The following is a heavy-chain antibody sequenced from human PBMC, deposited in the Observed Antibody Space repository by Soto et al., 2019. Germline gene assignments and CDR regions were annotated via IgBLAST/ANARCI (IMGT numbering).Heavy chain of an antibody. CDR2: TYYRSKWYN. J-gene: IGHJ4*02. CDR1: GDSVSSNSAA. D-gene: IGHD3-10*01. CDR3: ARDSIDFKLPDYSGFDY. V-gene: IGHV6-1*01. Sequence: PSQTLSLTCAISGDSVSSNSAAWNWIRQSPSRGLEWLGGTYYRSKWYNDYAVSVKSRITINPDTSKNQFSLQLNSVTPEDTAVYYCARDSIDFKLPDYSGFDYWGQGTLVTVSS.